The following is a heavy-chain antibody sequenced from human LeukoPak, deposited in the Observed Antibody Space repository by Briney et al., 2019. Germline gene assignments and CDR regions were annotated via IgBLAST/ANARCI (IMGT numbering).Heavy chain of an antibody. J-gene: IGHJ6*03. Sequence: ASVKVSCKASGYTFTSYGISWVRQAPGQGLEWMGWISAYNGNTNYAQKLQGRVTMTTDTSTSTAYMELRSLRSDDTAVYYCARGGAAAGPRSYYYYYMDVWGKGTTVTVSS. CDR2: ISAYNGNT. V-gene: IGHV1-18*01. CDR1: GYTFTSYG. D-gene: IGHD6-13*01. CDR3: ARGGAAAGPRSYYYYYMDV.